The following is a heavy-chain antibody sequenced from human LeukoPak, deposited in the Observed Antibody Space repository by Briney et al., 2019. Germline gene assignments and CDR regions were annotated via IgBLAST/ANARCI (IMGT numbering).Heavy chain of an antibody. J-gene: IGHJ4*02. CDR3: ARGQRRWGYGDYEGY. CDR2: IRDGGGST. CDR1: GFTFSSYA. Sequence: GGALRLSSADSGFTFSSYAMSGVRQTLRKGVEWVSDIRDGGGSTYYADSVKGRVTISRDTSKNTLYLKMNTLRAEDTAVCRVARGQRRWGYGDYEGYWGEGTLVNDAS. V-gene: IGHV3-23*01. D-gene: IGHD4-17*01.